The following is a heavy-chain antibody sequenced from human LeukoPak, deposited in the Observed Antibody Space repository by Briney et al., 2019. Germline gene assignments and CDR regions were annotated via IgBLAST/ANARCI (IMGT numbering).Heavy chain of an antibody. CDR3: ARGGKYSSSSRFYYYYYYMDV. J-gene: IGHJ6*03. D-gene: IGHD6-6*01. CDR2: INHSGST. Sequence: SETLSLTCAVYGGSFSGYYWSWIRQPPGKGLEWIGEINHSGSTNYNPSLKSRVTISVDTSKNQFSLKLSSVTAADTAVYYCARGGKYSSSSRFYYYYYYMDVWGKGTTVTISS. CDR1: GGSFSGYY. V-gene: IGHV4-34*01.